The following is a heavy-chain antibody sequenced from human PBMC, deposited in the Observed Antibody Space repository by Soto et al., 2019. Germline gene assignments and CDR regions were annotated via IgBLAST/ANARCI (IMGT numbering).Heavy chain of an antibody. V-gene: IGHV4-31*03. CDR3: ARYSKDIVVVVASAGREVI. J-gene: IGHJ3*02. Sequence: SETLSLTCTVSGGSISSGGYYWSWIRQHPGKGLEWIGYIYYSGSTYYNPSLKSRVTTSVDTSKNQLSMKLSSVTAADTAVFYCARYSKDIVVVVASAGREVIWGQGTMVTVSS. CDR2: IYYSGST. D-gene: IGHD2-15*01. CDR1: GGSISSGGYY.